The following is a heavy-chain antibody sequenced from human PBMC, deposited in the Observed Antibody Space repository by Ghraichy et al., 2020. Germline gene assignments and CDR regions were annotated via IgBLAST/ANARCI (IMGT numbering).Heavy chain of an antibody. V-gene: IGHV4-59*08. CDR1: GGSISSYY. CDR2: IYYSGST. CDR3: ARTYSSSWANWFDP. Sequence: SETLSLTCTVSGGSISSYYWSWIRQPPGKGLEWIGYIYYSGSTNYNPSLKSRVTISVDTSKNQFSLKLSSVTAADTAVYYCARTYSSSWANWFDPWGQGTLVTVSS. D-gene: IGHD6-13*01. J-gene: IGHJ5*02.